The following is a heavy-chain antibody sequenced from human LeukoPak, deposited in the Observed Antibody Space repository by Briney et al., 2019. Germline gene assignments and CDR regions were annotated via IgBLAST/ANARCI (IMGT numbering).Heavy chain of an antibody. CDR1: GFTFSDYY. CDR2: IKSKTDGGTT. J-gene: IGHJ6*02. D-gene: IGHD6-13*01. CDR3: TTDQGSSWYLYGMDV. V-gene: IGHV3-15*01. Sequence: GGSLRLSCAASGFTFSDYYMSWIRQAPGKGLEWVGRIKSKTDGGTTDYAAPVKGRFTISRNDSKNTLYLQMNSLKTEDTAAYYCTTDQGSSWYLYGMDVWGQGTTVTVSS.